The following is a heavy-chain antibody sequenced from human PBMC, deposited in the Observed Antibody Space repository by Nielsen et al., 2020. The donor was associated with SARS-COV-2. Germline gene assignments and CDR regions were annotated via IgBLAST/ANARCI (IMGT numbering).Heavy chain of an antibody. J-gene: IGHJ6*02. Sequence: ASVKVSCKASGYTFTGYYMHWVRQAPGQGLEWMGWINPNSGGTNYAQKFQGWVTMTRDTSISTAYMELSRLRSDDTAVYYCARDGGAGGYYYYGMDVWGQGTTVTVSS. V-gene: IGHV1-2*04. CDR3: ARDGGAGGYYYYGMDV. D-gene: IGHD6-19*01. CDR2: INPNSGGT. CDR1: GYTFTGYY.